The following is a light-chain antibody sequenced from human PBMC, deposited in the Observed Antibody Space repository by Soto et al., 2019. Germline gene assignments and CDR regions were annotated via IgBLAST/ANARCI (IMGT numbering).Light chain of an antibody. CDR3: SSYTSSSTLV. CDR1: GSDVGVYNY. CDR2: EVS. J-gene: IGLJ2*01. Sequence: QSVLTQPASVSGSPGQSITISCTGTGSDVGVYNYVSWYQQHPGKAPKLMIYEVSNRPSGVSNRFSGSKSGNTASLTISGLQAEDEADYYCSSYTSSSTLVFGGGTKLTVL. V-gene: IGLV2-14*01.